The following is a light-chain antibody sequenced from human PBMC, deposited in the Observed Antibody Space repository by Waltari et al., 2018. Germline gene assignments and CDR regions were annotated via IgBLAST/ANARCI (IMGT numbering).Light chain of an antibody. CDR2: EVT. Sequence: QSALTQPPSASGSPGQSVTIPCTGTSSDVGAYDYVSWYQPHPGKAPKLMLSEVTQRPSGVPDRFSGSKSGNTASLTVSGLQAEDEAVYYCSSYAGRNGVIFGGGTMLTVL. V-gene: IGLV2-8*01. CDR3: SSYAGRNGVI. CDR1: SSDVGAYDY. J-gene: IGLJ2*01.